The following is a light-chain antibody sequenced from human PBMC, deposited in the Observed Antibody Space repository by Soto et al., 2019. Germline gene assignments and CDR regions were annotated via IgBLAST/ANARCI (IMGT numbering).Light chain of an antibody. V-gene: IGKV3-20*01. Sequence: EIVLPRSPGILSLSPGESAPLSCRARQSVSNDFLAWYQQKPGQAPRLLIYGASTRATDVPDRFSGSGSGADFTLTISRLEPEDLAVYYCQQYGSSPPRTVGQGTKVDIK. CDR1: QSVSNDF. J-gene: IGKJ1*01. CDR3: QQYGSSPPRT. CDR2: GAS.